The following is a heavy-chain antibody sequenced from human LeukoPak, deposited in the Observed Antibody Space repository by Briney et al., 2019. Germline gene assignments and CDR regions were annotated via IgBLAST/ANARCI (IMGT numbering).Heavy chain of an antibody. J-gene: IGHJ4*02. CDR1: GYTFTSYY. CDR3: ARDSRIPGIAVAGGIDY. CDR2: SNPSGGST. D-gene: IGHD6-19*01. V-gene: IGHV1-46*01. Sequence: ASVKVSCKASGYTFTSYYMHWVRQAPGQGLEGMGISNPSGGSTSYAQKFQGRVTMTRDTSTSTVYMELSSLRSEDTAVYYCARDSRIPGIAVAGGIDYWGQGTLVTVSS.